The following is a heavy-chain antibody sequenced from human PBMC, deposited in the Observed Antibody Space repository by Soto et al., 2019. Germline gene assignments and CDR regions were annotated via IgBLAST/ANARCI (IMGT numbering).Heavy chain of an antibody. Sequence: GGSLRLSCAASGFSLSTFGLHWVRQAPGKGLEWVAVISSDGNKINYADSVRGRFTISRDNSKNTLSLQVNSLGAEDTALYYCVASGLSFDYWGQGTLVTVSS. D-gene: IGHD3-16*02. CDR2: ISSDGNKI. J-gene: IGHJ4*02. CDR1: GFSLSTFG. CDR3: VASGLSFDY. V-gene: IGHV3-30*03.